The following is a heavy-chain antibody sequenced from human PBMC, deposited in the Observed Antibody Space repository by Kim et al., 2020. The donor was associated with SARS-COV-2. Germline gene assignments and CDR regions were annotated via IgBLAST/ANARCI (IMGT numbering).Heavy chain of an antibody. CDR3: ARWSGSSVQLRYFDL. V-gene: IGHV5-51*01. CDR1: GYRFTSFW. D-gene: IGHD2-2*01. Sequence: GESLKISCKGSGYRFTSFWIGWVRQMPGKGLEWMGIFYPGDSDTRYSPSFQGQVTISADKSISTAYLQWSSLKASDTAIYYCARWSGSSVQLRYFDLWGRGTLVTVSS. CDR2: FYPGDSDT. J-gene: IGHJ2*01.